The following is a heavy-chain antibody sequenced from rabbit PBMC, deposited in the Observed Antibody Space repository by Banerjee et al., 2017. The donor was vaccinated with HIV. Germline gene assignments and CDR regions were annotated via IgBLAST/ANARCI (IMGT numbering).Heavy chain of an antibody. V-gene: IGHV1S43*01. D-gene: IGHD3-1*01. CDR3: ARVYGGAGCDL. J-gene: IGHJ3*01. CDR2: IYGSNGRT. Sequence: QEQLVEYGGDLVQPEGSLTLTCKASGFDLSSSYYMCWVRQAPGKGLEWIACIYGSNGRTYYASWVNGRFTISRSTSLNTVDLKMTSLTAADTATYFCARVYGGAGCDLWGQGTLVTVS. CDR1: GFDLSSSYY.